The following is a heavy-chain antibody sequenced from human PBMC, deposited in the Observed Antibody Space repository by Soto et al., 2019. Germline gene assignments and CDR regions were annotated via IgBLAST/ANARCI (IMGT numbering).Heavy chain of an antibody. D-gene: IGHD5-12*01. J-gene: IGHJ6*02. V-gene: IGHV3-9*01. CDR2: ISWNSGSL. Sequence: EVQLVESGGGLVQPGRSLRLSCAASGFTFDDYAMHWVRQVPGKGLEWVSGISWNSGSLGYADSVKGRFTISRDNAKNSLYLDMYRLRAEDTALYYCAKDLIPQAWLYGLYVWGHGTTFTVSS. CDR1: GFTFDDYA. CDR3: AKDLIPQAWLYGLYV.